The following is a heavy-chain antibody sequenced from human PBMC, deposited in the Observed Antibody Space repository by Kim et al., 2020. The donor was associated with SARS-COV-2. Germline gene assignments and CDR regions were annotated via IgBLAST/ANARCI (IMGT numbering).Heavy chain of an antibody. D-gene: IGHD4-4*01. J-gene: IGHJ6*03. Sequence: YADSGKGRFTISRDNAKNTLYLQMNSLRAEDTAVYYCARVRNDYSNYMDVWGKGTTVTVSS. CDR3: ARVRNDYSNYMDV. V-gene: IGHV3-66*01.